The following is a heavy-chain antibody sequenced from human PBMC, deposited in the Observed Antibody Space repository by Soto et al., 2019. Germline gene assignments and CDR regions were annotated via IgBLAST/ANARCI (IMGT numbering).Heavy chain of an antibody. CDR2: ISGSGGST. D-gene: IGHD3-22*01. Sequence: EVQLLESGGGLVQPGGSLRLSCAASGFTFSSYAMSWVRQAPGKGLEWVSAISGSGGSTYYADSVKGRFTISRDNSKNTLYLQMNSLRAEDTAVYYCAKGDSSGYYYVPIHWYFDLWGRGTLVTVSS. CDR1: GFTFSSYA. J-gene: IGHJ2*01. V-gene: IGHV3-23*01. CDR3: AKGDSSGYYYVPIHWYFDL.